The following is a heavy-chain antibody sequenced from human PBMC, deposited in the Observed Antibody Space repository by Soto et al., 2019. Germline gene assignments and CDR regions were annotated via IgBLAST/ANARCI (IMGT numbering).Heavy chain of an antibody. D-gene: IGHD6-6*01. CDR3: ARSEVYSSSSFSEY. CDR1: GGSFSGYY. Sequence: QVQLQQWGAGLLKPSETLSLTCAVYGGSFSGYYWSWIRQPPGKGLEWIGEINHSGSTNYNPSLKSRVTRSVDTSKKQFSLKLSSVTAADTAVYYCARSEVYSSSSFSEYWGQGTLVTVSS. V-gene: IGHV4-34*01. CDR2: INHSGST. J-gene: IGHJ4*02.